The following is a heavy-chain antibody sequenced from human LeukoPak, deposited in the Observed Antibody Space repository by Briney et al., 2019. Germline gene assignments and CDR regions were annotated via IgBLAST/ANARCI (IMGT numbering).Heavy chain of an antibody. CDR3: AVVITRGWFDP. Sequence: SETLSLTCTVSGGSISSGDYYWSWIRQPPGKGLAWIGYIYYSGSTYYNPSIKILVTISVDTSKNQFSLKLSSVTAADTAVYYCAVVITRGWFDPWGQGTLVTVSS. J-gene: IGHJ5*02. CDR1: GGSISSGDYY. D-gene: IGHD3-22*01. V-gene: IGHV4-30-4*08. CDR2: IYYSGST.